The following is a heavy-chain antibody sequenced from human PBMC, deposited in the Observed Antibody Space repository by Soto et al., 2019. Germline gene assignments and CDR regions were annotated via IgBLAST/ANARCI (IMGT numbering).Heavy chain of an antibody. CDR3: AKSLAVAAGWFDP. V-gene: IGHV3-30*18. CDR1: GFTFDSYG. J-gene: IGHJ5*02. D-gene: IGHD6-19*01. Sequence: GGSLRLSCAASGFTFDSYGMHWVRQAPGKGLEWVAFISYDGGNEYYADSVKGRFTISRDNSKNTLYLQMNSLGAEDTAVYYCAKSLAVAAGWFDPWGQGALVTVSS. CDR2: ISYDGGNE.